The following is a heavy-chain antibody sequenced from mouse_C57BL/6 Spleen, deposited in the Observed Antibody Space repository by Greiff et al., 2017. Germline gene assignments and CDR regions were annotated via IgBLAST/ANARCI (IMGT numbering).Heavy chain of an antibody. D-gene: IGHD3-2*02. CDR1: GYTFTDYY. CDR3: SSSSQATSCFAY. Sequence: QVQLQQSGPELVKPGASVKISCKASGYTFTDYYINWVKQRPGQGLEWIGWIFPGSGSTYYNEKFKGKATLTVDKSSSTAYMLLRSLTSEDSAVYFGSSSSQATSCFAYWGQGTLVTVSA. CDR2: IFPGSGST. J-gene: IGHJ3*01. V-gene: IGHV1-75*01.